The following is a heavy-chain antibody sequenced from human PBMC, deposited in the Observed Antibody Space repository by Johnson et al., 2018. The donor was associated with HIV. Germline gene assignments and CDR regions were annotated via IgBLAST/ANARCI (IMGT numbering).Heavy chain of an antibody. J-gene: IGHJ3*02. CDR1: PFTFSSYA. CDR3: VRGGSYAGHNSDVFDI. CDR2: IYSGGST. D-gene: IGHD3-16*01. V-gene: IGHV3-66*01. Sequence: VQLVESGGGLVQPGGSPRLSCGATPFTFSSYAMSRVRQAPVKGLDWVSVIYSGGSTYYADSVKGRFTFSRDNSKNTLYLQMNSLRAEDTAVYYCVRGGSYAGHNSDVFDIWGQGTVVTVSS.